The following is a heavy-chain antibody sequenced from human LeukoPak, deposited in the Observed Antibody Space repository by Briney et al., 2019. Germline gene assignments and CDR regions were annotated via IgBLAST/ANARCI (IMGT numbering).Heavy chain of an antibody. Sequence: ASVKVSCKASGGTFSSYAISWVRQAPGQGLEWMGGIIPILGTANYAQKFQGRVTITTDESTSTAYMELSSLRSEDTAVYYCASQYCSGGSCNAIDYWGQGTLVTVSS. J-gene: IGHJ4*02. D-gene: IGHD2-15*01. V-gene: IGHV1-69*05. CDR1: GGTFSSYA. CDR2: IIPILGTA. CDR3: ASQYCSGGSCNAIDY.